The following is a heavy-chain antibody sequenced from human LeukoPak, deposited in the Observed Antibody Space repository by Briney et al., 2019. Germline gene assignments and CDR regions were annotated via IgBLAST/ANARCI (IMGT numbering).Heavy chain of an antibody. J-gene: IGHJ5*02. Sequence: PSETLSLTCTVSGGSISSYYWSWIRQPPGKGLEWIGYIYYSGSTNYNPSLKSRVTTSVDTSKNQFSLKLSSVTAADTAVYYCARESVEYDFWSGANRFDPWGQGTLVTISS. CDR2: IYYSGST. CDR1: GGSISSYY. V-gene: IGHV4-59*01. CDR3: ARESVEYDFWSGANRFDP. D-gene: IGHD3-3*01.